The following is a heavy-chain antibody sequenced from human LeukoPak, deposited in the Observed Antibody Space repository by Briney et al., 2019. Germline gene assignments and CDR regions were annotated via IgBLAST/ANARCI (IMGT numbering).Heavy chain of an antibody. CDR2: ISAYNGNT. V-gene: IGHV1-18*01. CDR1: GYTFTSYG. D-gene: IGHD1-1*01. CDR3: AREVQLERLGFGKEGSAFDY. J-gene: IGHJ4*02. Sequence: ASVKVSCKASGYTFTSYGISWVRQAPGQGLEWMGWISAYNGNTNYAQKLQGRVTMTTDTSTSTAYMELRSLRSDDTAVYYCAREVQLERLGFGKEGSAFDYWGQGTLVTVSS.